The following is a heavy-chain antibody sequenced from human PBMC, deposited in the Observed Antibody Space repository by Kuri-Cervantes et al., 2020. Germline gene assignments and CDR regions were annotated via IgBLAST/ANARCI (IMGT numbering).Heavy chain of an antibody. D-gene: IGHD1-26*01. J-gene: IGHJ4*02. Sequence: SETLSLTCTVSGGSISSYYWSWIRQPPGKGLEWIGYIYYSGSTNYNPSLKSRVTISVDTSKNQFSLKLSSVTAADTAVYYCARISIVGAIADYWGQRTLVTVSS. V-gene: IGHV4-59*08. CDR2: IYYSGST. CDR1: GGSISSYY. CDR3: ARISIVGAIADY.